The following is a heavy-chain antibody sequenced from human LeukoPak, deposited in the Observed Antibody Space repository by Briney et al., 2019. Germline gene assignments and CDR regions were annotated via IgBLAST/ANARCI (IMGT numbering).Heavy chain of an antibody. D-gene: IGHD5-12*01. Sequence: SGGSLRLSCAASGFTFSNYAMSWVRQAPGKGLEWVSAISGSGGSTYYADSVKGRFTISRDNSKNTLYLQMNSLRAEDTAVYYCAKSIVATIEGYYFDYWGQGTLVTVSS. J-gene: IGHJ4*02. CDR2: ISGSGGST. V-gene: IGHV3-23*01. CDR1: GFTFSNYA. CDR3: AKSIVATIEGYYFDY.